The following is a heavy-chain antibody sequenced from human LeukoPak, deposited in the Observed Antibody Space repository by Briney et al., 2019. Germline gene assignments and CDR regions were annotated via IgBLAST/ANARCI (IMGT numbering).Heavy chain of an antibody. V-gene: IGHV3-23*01. J-gene: IGHJ4*02. CDR3: AKGSYGGNSAFDY. Sequence: SGGSLRLSCAASGFTFSSYAMSWVRQAPGKGLEWVSAISGSGGSTYYADSVKGRFTISRDNSKNMLYLQMNSLRAEDTAVYYCAKGSYGGNSAFDYWGQGTWATVSS. CDR1: GFTFSSYA. D-gene: IGHD4-23*01. CDR2: ISGSGGST.